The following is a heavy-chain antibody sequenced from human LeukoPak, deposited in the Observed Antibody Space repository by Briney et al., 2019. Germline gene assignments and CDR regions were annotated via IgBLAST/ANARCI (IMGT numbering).Heavy chain of an antibody. Sequence: GGSLRLPCAASGFTFSIYWVHWVRQAPGKGLVLVSSINSDGSSTSYADSVKGRFTISRDNAKNTLYLQMNTLRAEDTAVYYCASLDYWGQGTPVTVSS. CDR2: INSDGSST. J-gene: IGHJ4*02. CDR3: ASLDY. V-gene: IGHV3-74*01. CDR1: GFTFSIYW.